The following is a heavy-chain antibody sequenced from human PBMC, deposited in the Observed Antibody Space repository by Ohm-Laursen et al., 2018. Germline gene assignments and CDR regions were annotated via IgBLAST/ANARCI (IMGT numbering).Heavy chain of an antibody. CDR3: AGGRCGGDRHRSRVWFDP. V-gene: IGHV4-61*08. J-gene: IGHJ5*02. CDR2: IYHDGNT. CDR1: GASVSSSDYY. D-gene: IGHD2-21*02. Sequence: SDTLFLTCSVSGASVSSSDYYWGWVRQPPGKGLEWIGYIYHDGNTSDNPSLKSRLTMSRDTSKNQFSLKLTSVTAADTAIYYCAGGRCGGDRHRSRVWFDPWGQGTLATVSS.